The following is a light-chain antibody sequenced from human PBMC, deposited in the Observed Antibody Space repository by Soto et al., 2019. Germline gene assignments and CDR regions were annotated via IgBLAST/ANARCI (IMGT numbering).Light chain of an antibody. Sequence: QSVLTQPPSVSGAPGQRVIISCTGSRSNIGANYDVHWYQHLPGTAPKLLIYGDNHRPSGVPDRFSGSRSDTSASLAITGLQAEDEGDYYCQSYDNSLSANVVFGGGTKVTVL. J-gene: IGLJ2*01. V-gene: IGLV1-40*01. CDR2: GDN. CDR1: RSNIGANYD. CDR3: QSYDNSLSANVV.